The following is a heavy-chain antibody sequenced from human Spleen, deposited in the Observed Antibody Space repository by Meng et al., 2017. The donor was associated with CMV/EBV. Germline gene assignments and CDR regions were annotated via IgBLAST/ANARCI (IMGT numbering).Heavy chain of an antibody. D-gene: IGHD6-13*01. J-gene: IGHJ5*02. CDR1: GYTFTTYG. V-gene: IGHV1-18*04. CDR3: ARARQAAADTTWFDP. CDR2: ISTYNGDT. Sequence: ASVKVSCKATGYTFTTYGITWVRQAPGQGLEWMGWISTYNGDTNYAQKLQGRVTMTTDTSTGTAYMELRSLRSDDTAVYYCARARQAAADTTWFDPWGQGTLVTVSS.